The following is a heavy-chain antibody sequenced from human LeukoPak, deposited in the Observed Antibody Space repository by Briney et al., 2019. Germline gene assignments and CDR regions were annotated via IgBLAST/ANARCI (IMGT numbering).Heavy chain of an antibody. CDR3: ARDKDRLYYYYGMDV. D-gene: IGHD3-16*02. V-gene: IGHV3-9*01. J-gene: IGHJ6*02. CDR2: INWNSGSI. CDR1: GFTFDDYA. Sequence: GRSLRLSCAASGFTFDDYAMHWVRQAPGKGLEWVSGINWNSGSIGYADSVKGRFTISRDNAKNSLYLQMNSLRAEGTAVYYCARDKDRLYYYYGMDVWGQGTTVTVSS.